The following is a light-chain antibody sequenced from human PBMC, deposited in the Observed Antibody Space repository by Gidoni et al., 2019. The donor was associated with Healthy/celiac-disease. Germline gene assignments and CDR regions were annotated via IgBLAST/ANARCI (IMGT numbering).Light chain of an antibody. Sequence: DMVLPQSPGTLSLSPGERATLSCRASQSVSSSYLAWYQQKPGQAPRLLIYGASSRATGIPDRCSGSGAETYFTLTISKLEPEDFAVYYCQQYGSSSFTFGPGTKVDIK. CDR1: QSVSSSY. J-gene: IGKJ3*01. V-gene: IGKV3-20*01. CDR2: GAS. CDR3: QQYGSSSFT.